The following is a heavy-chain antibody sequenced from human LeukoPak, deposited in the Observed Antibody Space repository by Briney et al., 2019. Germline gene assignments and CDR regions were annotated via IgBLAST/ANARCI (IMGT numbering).Heavy chain of an antibody. Sequence: PSETLSLTCAVYGGSFSGYYWSWIRQPPGKGLEWIGEINHSGSTNYNPSLKSRVTISVDTSKNQFSLKLSPVTAADTAVYYCARGSTAGYGSGSYYNPYYFDYWGQGTLVTVSS. D-gene: IGHD3-10*01. CDR1: GGSFSGYY. CDR2: INHSGST. J-gene: IGHJ4*02. CDR3: ARGSTAGYGSGSYYNPYYFDY. V-gene: IGHV4-34*01.